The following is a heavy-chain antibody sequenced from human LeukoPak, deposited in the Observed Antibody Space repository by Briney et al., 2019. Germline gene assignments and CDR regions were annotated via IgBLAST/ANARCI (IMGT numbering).Heavy chain of an antibody. Sequence: GGSLRLSCAASGFTFSSYWMHWVRQAPGKGLVWVSRINSDGSSTSYADSVKGRFTISRDNAKNTLYLQMNSLRAEDTAVYYCPRGGGYSYGKLDYWGQGTLVTVSS. J-gene: IGHJ4*02. CDR3: PRGGGYSYGKLDY. CDR2: INSDGSST. V-gene: IGHV3-74*01. D-gene: IGHD5-18*01. CDR1: GFTFSSYW.